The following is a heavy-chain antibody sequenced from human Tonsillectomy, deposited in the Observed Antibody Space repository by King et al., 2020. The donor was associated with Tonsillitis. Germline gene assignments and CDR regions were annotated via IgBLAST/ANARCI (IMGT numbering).Heavy chain of an antibody. J-gene: IGHJ2*01. CDR2: VRYDGNGK. CDR3: AKEGGETGDVWYSDI. V-gene: IGHV3-30*02. Sequence: HVQLVESGGGVVQPGGSLRLSCAASGFSFRTYGMHWVRQAPGKGLEWVAFVRYDGNGKSYADSVKGRFTISRDNSKNTLFLQMNSLRAEDTAVYFCAKEGGETGDVWYSDIWGRGTLITVSS. D-gene: IGHD1-1*01. CDR1: GFSFRTYG.